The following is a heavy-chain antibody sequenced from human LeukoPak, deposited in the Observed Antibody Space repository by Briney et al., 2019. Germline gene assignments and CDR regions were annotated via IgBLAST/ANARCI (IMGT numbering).Heavy chain of an antibody. V-gene: IGHV1-69*04. J-gene: IGHJ3*02. D-gene: IGHD4-11*01. CDR1: GGTFSSYA. Sequence: SVKVSCKASGGTFSSYAISWVRQAPGQGLEWMGRIIPILGIANYAQKFQGRVTMTRDTSTSTVYMELSSLRSEDTAVYYCATPMTTVTHDAFDIWGQGTMVTVSS. CDR3: ATPMTTVTHDAFDI. CDR2: IIPILGIA.